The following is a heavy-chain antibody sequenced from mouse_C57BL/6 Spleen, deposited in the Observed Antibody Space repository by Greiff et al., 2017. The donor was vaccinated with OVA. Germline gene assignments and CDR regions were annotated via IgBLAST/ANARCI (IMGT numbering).Heavy chain of an antibody. CDR2: ISSGSSTI. D-gene: IGHD1-1*01. CDR3: ARGVTTVVAHYAMDY. V-gene: IGHV5-17*01. J-gene: IGHJ4*01. CDR1: GFTFSDYG. Sequence: EVKLVESGGGLVKPGGSLTLSCAASGFTFSDYGMHWVRQAPEKGLEWVAYISSGSSTIYYADPVQGRFTISRATAKNTLYLQMTSLRSEDTAMYYCARGVTTVVAHYAMDYWGQGTSVTVSS.